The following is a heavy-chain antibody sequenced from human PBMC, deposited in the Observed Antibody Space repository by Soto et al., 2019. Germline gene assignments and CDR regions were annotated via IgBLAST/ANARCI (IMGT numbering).Heavy chain of an antibody. CDR2: IIPIFGTA. CDR1: GGTFSSYA. J-gene: IGHJ5*02. V-gene: IGHV1-69*12. D-gene: IGHD1-1*01. Sequence: QVQLVQSGAEVKKPGSSVKVSCKASGGTFSSYAISWVRQAPGQGLEWMGGIIPIFGTANYAQKFQGRVTITADESTSKAYMELSSLRSEDTAVYYCARGVYNWNDGGRGNWFDPWGQGTLVTVSS. CDR3: ARGVYNWNDGGRGNWFDP.